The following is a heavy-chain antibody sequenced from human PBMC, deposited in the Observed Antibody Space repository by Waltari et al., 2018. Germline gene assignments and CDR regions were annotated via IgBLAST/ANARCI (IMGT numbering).Heavy chain of an antibody. D-gene: IGHD6-6*01. V-gene: IGHV3-23*04. J-gene: IGHJ4*02. Sequence: EVQLVESGGGLVQPGGSLRLSCAASGFTFSSYAMSWVRQAPGKGLDWFSAISVSGGSTYCADSVKGRFTISRDNSKNTLYLQMNSLRAEDTAVYYCAKSIAARWYFDYWGQGTLVTVSS. CDR3: AKSIAARWYFDY. CDR1: GFTFSSYA. CDR2: ISVSGGST.